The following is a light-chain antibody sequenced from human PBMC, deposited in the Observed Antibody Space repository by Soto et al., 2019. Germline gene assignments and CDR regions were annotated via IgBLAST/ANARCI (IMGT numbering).Light chain of an antibody. Sequence: DIQMTQSPSTLSASVGDRVNITCRASQSFSGWLAWYQQKPGKAPKLLIYKASNLGTGVTSRFSGSGSGTDFTLTINSLQPEDFATYYCKQYNSFCSYTFSQGTKLEIK. CDR1: QSFSGW. V-gene: IGKV1-5*03. CDR2: KAS. CDR3: KQYNSFCSYT. J-gene: IGKJ2*01.